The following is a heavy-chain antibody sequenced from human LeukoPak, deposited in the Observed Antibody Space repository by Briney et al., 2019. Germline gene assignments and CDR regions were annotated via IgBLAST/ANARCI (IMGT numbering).Heavy chain of an antibody. D-gene: IGHD3-10*01. CDR1: GASISSSTDY. V-gene: IGHV4-39*01. J-gene: IGHJ4*02. CDR2: IYYSGST. CDR3: ARVSMVRGVIIDY. Sequence: SETLSLTCTVSGASISSSTDYWGWIRQPPGKGLEWIANIYYSGSTYYNPSLKSRVTISVDTSKNQFSLKLSSVTAADTAVYYCARVSMVRGVIIDYWGQGTLVTVSS.